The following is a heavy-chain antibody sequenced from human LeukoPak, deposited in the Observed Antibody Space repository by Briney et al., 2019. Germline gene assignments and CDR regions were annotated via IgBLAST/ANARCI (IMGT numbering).Heavy chain of an antibody. D-gene: IGHD2-15*01. Sequence: ASVKVSCKASGGTFSSYAISWVRQAPGQGLEWMGRIIPILGIANYAQKFQGRVTITADKSTSTAYMELSSLRSEDTAVYYCARDGADIVVVVAASWFDPWGQGTLVTVSS. J-gene: IGHJ5*02. CDR3: ARDGADIVVVVAASWFDP. CDR1: GGTFSSYA. CDR2: IIPILGIA. V-gene: IGHV1-69*04.